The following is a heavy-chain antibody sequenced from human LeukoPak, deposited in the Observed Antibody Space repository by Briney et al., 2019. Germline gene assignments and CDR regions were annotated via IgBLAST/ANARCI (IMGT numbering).Heavy chain of an antibody. CDR3: ARQLRYRRNWFDP. Sequence: SETLSLTCTVSGGSISSSSYYWGWIRQPPGKGLEWIGSIYYSGSTYYNPSLKSRVTISVDTSKNQFSLKLSSVTAADTAVYYCARQLRYRRNWFDPWGQGTLVTVSS. CDR2: IYYSGST. D-gene: IGHD1-14*01. V-gene: IGHV4-39*01. J-gene: IGHJ5*02. CDR1: GGSISSSSYY.